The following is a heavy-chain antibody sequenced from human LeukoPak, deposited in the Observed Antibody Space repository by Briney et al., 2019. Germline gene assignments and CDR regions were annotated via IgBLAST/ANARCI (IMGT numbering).Heavy chain of an antibody. V-gene: IGHV3-23*01. CDR3: AKDKMVAKQH. D-gene: IGHD2-15*01. J-gene: IGHJ1*01. CDR1: GFIFRTYA. CDR2: ISGSGGST. Sequence: GGSLRLSCAASGFIFRTYAMSWVRQAPGKGLEWVSAISGSGGSTYYADSVKGRFTISRDNSKNTLYLQMNSLRAEDTAVYYCAKDKMVAKQHWGQGTLVTVSS.